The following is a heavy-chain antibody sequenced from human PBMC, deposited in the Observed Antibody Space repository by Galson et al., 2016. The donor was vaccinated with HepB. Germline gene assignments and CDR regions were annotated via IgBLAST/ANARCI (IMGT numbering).Heavy chain of an antibody. Sequence: CAISGDSVSNNSATWNWIRQSPSGGLEWLGKTYYRSKWYYDYAVSLKSRITINPDTSKNQFSLQLRSVIPEDTAVYYCAREFVSSFTHWGQGTLLTVSS. CDR1: GDSVSNNSAT. V-gene: IGHV6-1*01. D-gene: IGHD6-6*01. CDR2: TYYRSKWYY. J-gene: IGHJ4*02. CDR3: AREFVSSFTH.